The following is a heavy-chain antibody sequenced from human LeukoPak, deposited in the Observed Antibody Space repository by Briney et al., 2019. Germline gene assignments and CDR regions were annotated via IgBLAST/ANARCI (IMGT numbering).Heavy chain of an antibody. CDR2: INPSGGST. V-gene: IGHV1-46*01. CDR1: GYTFTSYY. Sequence: ASVKVSCKASGYTFTSYYMHWVRQAPGQGLEWMGIINPSGGSTSYAQKFQGRVTMTRDTSTSTVYMELSSLRSEDTAVYYCARDSSMVRGVIFAFDIWGQGTMVTVSS. J-gene: IGHJ3*02. CDR3: ARDSSMVRGVIFAFDI. D-gene: IGHD3-10*01.